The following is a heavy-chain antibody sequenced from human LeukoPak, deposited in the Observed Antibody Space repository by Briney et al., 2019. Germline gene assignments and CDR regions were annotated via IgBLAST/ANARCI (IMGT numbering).Heavy chain of an antibody. CDR3: ARYGQLAYYYYMDV. Sequence: PSETLSLTCTVSGGSISSYYWSWIRQPPGKGLEWIGEINHSGSTNYNPSLKSRVTISVDTSKNQFSLKLSSVTAADTAVYYCARYGQLAYYYYMDVWGKGTTVTVSS. J-gene: IGHJ6*03. V-gene: IGHV4-34*01. D-gene: IGHD6-6*01. CDR1: GGSISSYY. CDR2: INHSGST.